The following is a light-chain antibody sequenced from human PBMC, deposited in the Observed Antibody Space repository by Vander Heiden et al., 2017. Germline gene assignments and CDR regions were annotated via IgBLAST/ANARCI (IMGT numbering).Light chain of an antibody. CDR1: ALPKQF. J-gene: IGLJ3*02. CDR2: KDS. CDR3: QSTDISGTWV. Sequence: SYELTQPPSVSVSPGQTARITCSGDALPKQFAYWYQQKPGQAPVLVIYKDSERPSGIPERFSGSSSGTTVTLTNSGVQAEDEADYYCQSTDISGTWVFGGGTKLTVL. V-gene: IGLV3-25*03.